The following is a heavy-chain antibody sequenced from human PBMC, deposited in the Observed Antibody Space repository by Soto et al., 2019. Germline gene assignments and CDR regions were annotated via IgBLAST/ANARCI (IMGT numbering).Heavy chain of an antibody. CDR2: IYHSGST. D-gene: IGHD3-10*01. CDR1: GGSISSGGYS. J-gene: IGHJ4*02. CDR3: ARENNVLLGGYFDY. V-gene: IGHV4-30-2*01. Sequence: QLQLQESGSGLVKPSQTLSLTCAVSGGSISSGGYSWSWIRQPPGMGLEWIGYIYHSGSTYYNPSLKSRVTISVDRSKNQFSLKLSSVTAADTAVYYCARENNVLLGGYFDYWGQGTLVTVSS.